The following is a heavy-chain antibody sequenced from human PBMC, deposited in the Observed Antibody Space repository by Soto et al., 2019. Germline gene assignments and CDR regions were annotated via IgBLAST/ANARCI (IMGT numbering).Heavy chain of an antibody. D-gene: IGHD2-2*01. V-gene: IGHV4-61*05. CDR1: GGSVSSSSYS. J-gene: IGHJ4*02. CDR3: ARVPDY. Sequence: SETLSLTCTVSGGSVSSSSYSWGWIRQPPGKGLEWIGYIYYSGSTYYNPSLTSRVTISVDKSKNQFSLKLSSVTAADTAVYYCARVPDYWGQGILVTVSS. CDR2: IYYSGST.